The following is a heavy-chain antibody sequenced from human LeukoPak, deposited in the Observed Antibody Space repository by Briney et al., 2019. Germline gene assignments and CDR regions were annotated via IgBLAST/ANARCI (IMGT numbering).Heavy chain of an antibody. D-gene: IGHD3-16*02. CDR1: GGSISGTNYY. V-gene: IGHV4-39*01. Sequence: SETLSLTCTVSGGSISGTNYYWAWIRQPPGEGLEWIGSIDYSGSAVYNPSLNSRLTISVDTSKNQVSLKVPSVTAADTAVYYCARRTYSYGFRFDPWGQGTLVIVSS. CDR3: ARRTYSYGFRFDP. J-gene: IGHJ5*02. CDR2: IDYSGSA.